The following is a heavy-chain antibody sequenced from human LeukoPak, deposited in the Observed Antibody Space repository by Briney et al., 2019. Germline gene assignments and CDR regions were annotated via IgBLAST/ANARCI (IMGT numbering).Heavy chain of an antibody. CDR1: GGSISSYY. D-gene: IGHD3-22*01. V-gene: IGHV4-59*01. J-gene: IGHJ4*02. CDR2: IYYSGRT. Sequence: SETLSLTCTVSGGSISSYYWSWIRQPPGKGLEWIGYIYYSGRTNYNPSLKSRVTISVDTSKNQFSLKLSSVTAADTAVYYCARVVDTSGYFYAFDYWGQGTLVTVSS. CDR3: ARVVDTSGYFYAFDY.